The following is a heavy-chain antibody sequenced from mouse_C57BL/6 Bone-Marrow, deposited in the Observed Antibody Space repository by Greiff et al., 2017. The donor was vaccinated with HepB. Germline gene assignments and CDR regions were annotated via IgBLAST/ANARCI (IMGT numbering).Heavy chain of an antibody. Sequence: QVQLQQPGAELVMPGASVKLSCKASGYTFTSYWMHWVKQRPGQGLEWIGEIDPSDSYTNYNQKFKGKSTLTVDKSSSTAYMQLSSLTSEDSAVYYWASPYSNYEDWYFDVWGTGTTVTVAS. CDR2: IDPSDSYT. V-gene: IGHV1-69*01. CDR1: GYTFTSYW. D-gene: IGHD2-5*01. CDR3: ASPYSNYEDWYFDV. J-gene: IGHJ1*03.